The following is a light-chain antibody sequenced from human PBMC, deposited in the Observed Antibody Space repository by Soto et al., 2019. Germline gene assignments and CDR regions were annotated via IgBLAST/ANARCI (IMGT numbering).Light chain of an antibody. V-gene: IGKV1-5*01. Sequence: DIQITQSPSTLSASVGDRVTSTCRASQNIRSRLAWFQQKPGKAPKLLIYDASSLESGVPQRFSGSGSGTEFTLTISRLQTDEFSTYYRQQYHSYWTVGQGTKVDIK. CDR2: DAS. CDR1: QNIRSR. CDR3: QQYHSYWT. J-gene: IGKJ1*01.